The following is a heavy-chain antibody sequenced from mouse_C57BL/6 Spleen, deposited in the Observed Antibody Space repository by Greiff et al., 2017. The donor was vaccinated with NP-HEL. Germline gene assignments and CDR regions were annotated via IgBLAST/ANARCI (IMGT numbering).Heavy chain of an antibody. Sequence: QVQLQQSGAELVKPGASVKISCKASGYTFTDYYINWVKQRPGQGLEWIGKIGPGSGSTYYNEKFKGKATLTADKSSSTAYMQLSSLTSEDSAVYFCASSLIYYYGSSFYYAMDYWGQGTSVTVSS. J-gene: IGHJ4*01. CDR3: ASSLIYYYGSSFYYAMDY. D-gene: IGHD1-1*01. CDR2: IGPGSGST. V-gene: IGHV1-77*01. CDR1: GYTFTDYY.